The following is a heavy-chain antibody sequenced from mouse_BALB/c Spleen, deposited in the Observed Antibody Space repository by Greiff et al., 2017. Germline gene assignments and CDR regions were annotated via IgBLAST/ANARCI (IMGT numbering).Heavy chain of an antibody. D-gene: IGHD2-10*02. CDR3: ARLGYGDALDY. CDR1: GYAFSSYW. CDR2: ICPGDGDT. Sequence: VQLQQSGAELVRPGSSVKISCKASGYAFSSYWMNWVKQRPGQGLEWIGQICPGDGDTNYNGKFKGKATLTADKSSSTAYMQLSSLTSEDSAVYFCARLGYGDALDYWGQGTSVTVSS. J-gene: IGHJ4*01. V-gene: IGHV1-80*01.